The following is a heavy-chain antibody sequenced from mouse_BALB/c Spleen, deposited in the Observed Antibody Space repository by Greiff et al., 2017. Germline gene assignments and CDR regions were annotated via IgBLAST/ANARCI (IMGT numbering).Heavy chain of an antibody. J-gene: IGHJ4*01. CDR1: GFTFSDYY. CDR3: AREGLRLRYAMDY. D-gene: IGHD1-2*01. Sequence: EVKLVESGGGLVKPGGSLKLSCAASGFTFSDYYMYWVRQTPEKRLEWVATISDGGSYTYYPDSVKGRFTISRDNAKNNLYLQMSSLKSEDTAMYYCAREGLRLRYAMDYWGQGTSVTVSS. CDR2: ISDGGSYT. V-gene: IGHV5-4*02.